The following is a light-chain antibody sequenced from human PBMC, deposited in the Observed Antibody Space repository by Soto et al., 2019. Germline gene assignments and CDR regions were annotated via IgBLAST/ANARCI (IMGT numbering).Light chain of an antibody. CDR1: QSVSSN. CDR2: GAS. J-gene: IGKJ2*01. V-gene: IGKV3-15*01. Sequence: EIVMTQSPATLSVSPGERATLSCRASQSVSSNLAWYQQKPGQAPRLLIYGASTRATGIPARFSGSGSGTEFTLTISSLQSEDFAVYDCQQYNNWPSYTFGQGTKVDIK. CDR3: QQYNNWPSYT.